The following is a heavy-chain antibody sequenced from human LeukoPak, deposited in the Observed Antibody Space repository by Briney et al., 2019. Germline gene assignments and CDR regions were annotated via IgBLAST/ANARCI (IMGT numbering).Heavy chain of an antibody. CDR3: ARGRSGSFPFDY. Sequence: ASVKVSCKSSGYTFTNNDIHWVRQAPGQGLEWMGWISAYNGNTNYAQKLQGRVTMTTDTSTSTAYMELRSLRSDDTAVYYCARGRSGSFPFDYWGQGTLVTVSS. J-gene: IGHJ4*02. CDR1: GYTFTNND. V-gene: IGHV1-18*01. CDR2: ISAYNGNT. D-gene: IGHD3-10*01.